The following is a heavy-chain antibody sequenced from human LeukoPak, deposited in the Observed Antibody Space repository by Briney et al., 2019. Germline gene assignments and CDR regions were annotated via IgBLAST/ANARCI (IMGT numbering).Heavy chain of an antibody. D-gene: IGHD6-13*01. J-gene: IGHJ4*02. CDR3: ARRSPMYSSSPFDY. Sequence: GESLKISCKGSGYSFSTFWIGWVRQIPGESLEWVGIIYPGDSDTRYSPSFQGQVTISADKSISTAYLQWSSLKASDTAIYYCARRSPMYSSSPFDYWGQGTLVTVSS. CDR2: IYPGDSDT. CDR1: GYSFSTFW. V-gene: IGHV5-51*01.